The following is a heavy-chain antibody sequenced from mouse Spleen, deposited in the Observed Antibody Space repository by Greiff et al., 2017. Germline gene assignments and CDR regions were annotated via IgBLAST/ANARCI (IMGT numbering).Heavy chain of an antibody. CDR2: IYPGDGDT. V-gene: IGHV1-82*01. CDR1: GYAFSSSW. J-gene: IGHJ1*01. CDR3: AREGGLRRGYWYFDV. Sequence: QVQLQQSGPELVKPGASVKISCKASGYAFSSSWMNWVKQRPGKGLEWIGRIYPGDGDTNYNGKFKGKATLTADKSSSTAYMQLSSLTSEDSAVYFCAREGGLRRGYWYFDVWGAGTTVTVSS. D-gene: IGHD2-4*01.